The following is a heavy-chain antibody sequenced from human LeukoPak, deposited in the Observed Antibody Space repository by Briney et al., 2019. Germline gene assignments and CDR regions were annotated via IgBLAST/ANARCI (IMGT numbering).Heavy chain of an antibody. D-gene: IGHD3-22*01. CDR3: ARGDYYDSSGYYSN. J-gene: IGHJ4*02. CDR2: IIPIFGTA. V-gene: IGHV1-69*13. Sequence: SVKVSCKASGGTFSSYAISWVRQAPGQGLEWMGGIIPIFGTANYAQKFQGRVTITADESTSTAYMELSSLRPEDTAGYYCARGDYYDSSGYYSNWGQGTLVTVSS. CDR1: GGTFSSYA.